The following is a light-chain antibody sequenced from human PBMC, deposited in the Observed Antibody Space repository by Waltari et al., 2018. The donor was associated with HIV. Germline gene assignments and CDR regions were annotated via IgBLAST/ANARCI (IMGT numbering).Light chain of an antibody. CDR3: ASWDDSLNGPV. CDR2: GKN. V-gene: IGLV1-44*01. J-gene: IGLJ2*01. Sequence: QSVLTQPPSASGTPEQRVTISCSGTTSNIGRNTVSWFQQFLGTAPKVLIYGKNPPPSGVPGRVSGSKAGTSASLASRGLQSEDEADYYCASWDDSLNGPVFGGGTKLTVV. CDR1: TSNIGRNT.